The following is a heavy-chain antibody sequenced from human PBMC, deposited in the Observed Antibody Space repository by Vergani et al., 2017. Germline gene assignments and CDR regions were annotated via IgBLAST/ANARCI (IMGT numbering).Heavy chain of an antibody. D-gene: IGHD3-9*01. Sequence: EVQLLESGGSLVQPGGSLRLSCAASGFTFTKYAMTWVRQAPGKGLEWVSTISATVGSTYYADSVKGRFTISRDNSKNTLFLQMNSLRAEDTAVYYCARETDTGSSVSYNYYAMDVWGQGTTVSVSS. V-gene: IGHV3-23*01. CDR3: ARETDTGSSVSYNYYAMDV. CDR1: GFTFTKYA. J-gene: IGHJ6*02. CDR2: ISATVGST.